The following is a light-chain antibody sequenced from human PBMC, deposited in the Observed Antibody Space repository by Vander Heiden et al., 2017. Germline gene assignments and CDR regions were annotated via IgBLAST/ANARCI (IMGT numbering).Light chain of an antibody. Sequence: QSVLTQPPSVSGAPGQRVTFPCFGSSSNIGAGYDVHWYQQLPGTAPKLLIYANSDRPSGVPDRFSGSKSGTSASLGITGLQAEDEADYYCQSYDSSLSGVVFGGGTKVTVL. V-gene: IGLV1-40*01. CDR2: ANS. CDR1: SSNIGAGYD. J-gene: IGLJ3*02. CDR3: QSYDSSLSGVV.